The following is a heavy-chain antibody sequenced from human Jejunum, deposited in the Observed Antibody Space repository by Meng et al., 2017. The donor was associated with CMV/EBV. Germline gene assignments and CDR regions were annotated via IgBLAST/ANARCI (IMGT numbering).Heavy chain of an antibody. V-gene: IGHV3-30-3*01. CDR2: ISQDGSNK. CDR1: GFTFRSYT. D-gene: IGHD1-1*01. Sequence: GFTFRSYTMHWVRKAPGKGLQWVALISQDGSNKYYADSVKGRFTISRDTSKTTLYVQMSSMRPEDTAVYYCAREPQLEIDAFDIWGRGTMVTVSS. CDR3: AREPQLEIDAFDI. J-gene: IGHJ3*02.